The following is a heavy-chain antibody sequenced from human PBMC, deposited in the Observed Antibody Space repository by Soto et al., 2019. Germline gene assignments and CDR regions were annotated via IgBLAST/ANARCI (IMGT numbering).Heavy chain of an antibody. D-gene: IGHD6-6*01. CDR2: ISGSGGGP. J-gene: IGHJ4*02. V-gene: IGHV3-23*01. Sequence: GSLRLSCAASGFTFSNYAMNWVRQAPGKGLEWVSAISGSGGGPYYVDSVQGRFTISRDNSKNTLFLLMTSLRAEDTATYYCAKPREYRSSSGLAYWGQGILVTVSS. CDR1: GFTFSNYA. CDR3: AKPREYRSSSGLAY.